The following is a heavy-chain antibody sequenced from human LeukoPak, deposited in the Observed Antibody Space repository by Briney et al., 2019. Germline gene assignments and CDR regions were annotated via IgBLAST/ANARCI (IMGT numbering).Heavy chain of an antibody. D-gene: IGHD5-18*01. CDR3: ATDGISVETATDY. CDR1: GFTVSSNY. V-gene: IGHV3-21*04. Sequence: GGSLRLSCAASGFTVSSNYMSWVRQAPGKGLEWVSSISSSSSYIYYADSVKGRFTISRDNAKNSLYLQMNSLKTEDTAVYFCATDGISVETATDYWGQGTLVTVSS. CDR2: ISSSSSYI. J-gene: IGHJ4*02.